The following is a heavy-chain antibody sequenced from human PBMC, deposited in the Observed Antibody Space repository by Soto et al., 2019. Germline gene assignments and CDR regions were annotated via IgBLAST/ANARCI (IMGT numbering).Heavy chain of an antibody. CDR2: IKQDGSEK. D-gene: IGHD3-16*01. V-gene: IGHV3-7*01. J-gene: IGHJ5*02. Sequence: GGSLRLSCAASGFTFSSYWMSWVRQAPGKGLEWVANIKQDGSEKYYVDSVKGRFTISRDNAKNSLYLQMNSLRAEDTAVYYCAREGYDYIWGSYWFDPWGQGTLVTVSS. CDR1: GFTFSSYW. CDR3: AREGYDYIWGSYWFDP.